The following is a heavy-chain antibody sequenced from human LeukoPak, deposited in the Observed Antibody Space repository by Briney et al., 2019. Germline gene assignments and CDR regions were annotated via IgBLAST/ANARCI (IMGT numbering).Heavy chain of an antibody. Sequence: PGESLRLSCAASGFTFSSYGMHWVRQAPGKGLEWVAFIRYDGSNKYYSDSVKGRFTISRDNSKNTLYLQMNSLRAEDTAVYYCAKDFTAARPPGDRRRRILYYYMDVWGKGTTATVSS. CDR1: GFTFSSYG. CDR2: IRYDGSNK. D-gene: IGHD6-6*01. J-gene: IGHJ6*03. CDR3: AKDFTAARPPGDRRRRILYYYMDV. V-gene: IGHV3-30*02.